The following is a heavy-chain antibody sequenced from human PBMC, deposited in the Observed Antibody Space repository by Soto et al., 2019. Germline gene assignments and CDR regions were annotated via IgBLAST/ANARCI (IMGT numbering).Heavy chain of an antibody. CDR3: AKSIAARRGPYGMDV. CDR1: GYTFTGYY. CDR2: INPNSGGT. J-gene: IGHJ6*02. D-gene: IGHD6-6*01. V-gene: IGHV1-2*02. Sequence: ASVKVSCKASGYTFTGYYMHCGRQAPGQGLEWMGGINPNSGGTNYAQKFQGRVTMTRDTSISTAYMELSRLRSDDTAVYYCAKSIAARRGPYGMDVWGQGTTVTVSS.